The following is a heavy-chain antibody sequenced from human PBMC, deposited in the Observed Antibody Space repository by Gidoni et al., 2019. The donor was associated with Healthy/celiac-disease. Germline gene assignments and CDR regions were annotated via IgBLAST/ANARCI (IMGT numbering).Heavy chain of an antibody. CDR1: GGSFSGYY. CDR3: ARGAPLGYCSSTSCYTAPFLKY. CDR2: INHSGST. J-gene: IGHJ4*02. D-gene: IGHD2-2*02. V-gene: IGHV4-34*01. Sequence: QVQLQQWGAGLLKPSETLSLTCAVYGGSFSGYYWSWLRQPPGKGLEWIGEINHSGSTNYNPSLKSRVTISVDTSKNQFSLKLSSVTAADTAVYYCARGAPLGYCSSTSCYTAPFLKYWGQGTLVTVSS.